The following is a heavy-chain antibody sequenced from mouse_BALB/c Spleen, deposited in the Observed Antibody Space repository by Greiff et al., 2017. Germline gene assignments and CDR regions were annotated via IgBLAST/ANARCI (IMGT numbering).Heavy chain of an antibody. V-gene: IGHV14-3*02. Sequence: AQLQQSGAELVKPGASVKLSCTASGFNIKDTYMHWVKQRPEQGLEWIGRIDPANGNTKYDPKFQGKATITADTSSNTAYLQLSSLTSEDTAVYYCAGGYAMDYWGQGTSVTVSS. CDR3: AGGYAMDY. J-gene: IGHJ4*01. CDR2: IDPANGNT. CDR1: GFNIKDTY.